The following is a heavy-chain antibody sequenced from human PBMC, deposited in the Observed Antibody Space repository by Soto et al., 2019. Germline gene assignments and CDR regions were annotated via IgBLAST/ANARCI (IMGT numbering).Heavy chain of an antibody. CDR2: INPTSGGT. CDR1: GDTFTSCY. D-gene: IGHD5-18*01. J-gene: IGHJ6*02. CDR3: ARTSMVDYYYYAMDV. Sequence: ASVKVCCKASGDTFTSCYMHWVRQAPGQGLEWMGWINPTSGGTDYAQKFQGRVTMTRDTSIRTAYMELSRLKSDDTAVYYCARTSMVDYYYYAMDVWGQGTTVTVSS. V-gene: IGHV1-2*02.